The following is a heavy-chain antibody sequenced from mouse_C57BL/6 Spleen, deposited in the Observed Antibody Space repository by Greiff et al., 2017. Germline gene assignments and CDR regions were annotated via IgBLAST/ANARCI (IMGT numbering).Heavy chain of an antibody. CDR3: ARGGYYSNPWYAMDY. J-gene: IGHJ4*01. D-gene: IGHD2-5*01. Sequence: EVQLQQSGPELVKPGASVKIPCKASGYTFTDYNMDWVKQSHGKSLEWIGDINPNNGGTIYNQKFKGKATLTVGKSSSTAYMELRSLTSEDTAVYYCARGGYYSNPWYAMDYWGQGTSVTVSS. CDR1: GYTFTDYN. V-gene: IGHV1-18*01. CDR2: INPNNGGT.